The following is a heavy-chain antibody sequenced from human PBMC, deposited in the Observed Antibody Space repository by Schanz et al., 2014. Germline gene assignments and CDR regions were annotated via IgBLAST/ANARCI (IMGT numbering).Heavy chain of an antibody. V-gene: IGHV1-2*02. Sequence: QVPLVQSGPAVKKPGASMKVSCLASGYSFTEYFLHWVRQAPGQGLEWMGWINPNSGETNYEQKFKGRVTLTSETSISTAFMELSGLTSDDTATYFCARARYTGYDCSGYWGQGTLLIVSS. CDR3: ARARYTGYDCSGY. J-gene: IGHJ4*02. CDR1: GYSFTEYF. CDR2: INPNSGET. D-gene: IGHD5-12*01.